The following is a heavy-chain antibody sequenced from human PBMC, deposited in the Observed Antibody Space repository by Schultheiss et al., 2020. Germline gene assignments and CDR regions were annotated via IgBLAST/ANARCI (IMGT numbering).Heavy chain of an antibody. V-gene: IGHV1-2*06. Sequence: ASVKVSCKASGYTFTSYAMHWVRQAPGQGLEWMGRINPNSGGTNYAQKFQGRVTMTRDTSISTAYMELSRLRSDDTAVYYCARVHSSYGDYWGQGTLVTVSS. CDR3: ARVHSSYGDY. J-gene: IGHJ4*02. CDR1: GYTFTSYA. D-gene: IGHD6-6*01. CDR2: INPNSGGT.